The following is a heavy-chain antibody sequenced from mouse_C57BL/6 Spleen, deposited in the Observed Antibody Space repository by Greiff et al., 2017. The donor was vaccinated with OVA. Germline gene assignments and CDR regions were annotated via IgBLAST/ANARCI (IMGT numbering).Heavy chain of an antibody. J-gene: IGHJ3*01. CDR2: ISDGGSYT. D-gene: IGHD2-1*01. V-gene: IGHV5-4*01. CDR1: GFTFSSYA. Sequence: EVQRVESGGGLVKPGGSLKLSCAASGFTFSSYAMSWVRQTPEKRLEWVATISDGGSYTYYPDNVKGRFTISRDNAKNNLYLQMSHLKSEDTAMYYCARDKTTGFAYWGQGTLVTVSA. CDR3: ARDKTTGFAY.